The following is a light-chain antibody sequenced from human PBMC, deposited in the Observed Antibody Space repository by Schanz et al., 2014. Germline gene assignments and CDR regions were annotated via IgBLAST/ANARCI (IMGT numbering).Light chain of an antibody. Sequence: QSALTQPRSVSGSPGQSVTISCTGTSSDVGTFNYVSWYQQHPGQAPKLVIYEVTKRPSGVPDRFSGFKSGNTASLTVSGLQAEDEADYYCQSYDSRLSAWVFGGGTKLTVL. CDR2: EVT. CDR1: SSDVGTFNY. V-gene: IGLV2-11*01. J-gene: IGLJ3*02. CDR3: QSYDSRLSAWV.